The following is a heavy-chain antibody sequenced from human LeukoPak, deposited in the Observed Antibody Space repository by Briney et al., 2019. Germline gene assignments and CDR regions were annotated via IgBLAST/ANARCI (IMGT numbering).Heavy chain of an antibody. D-gene: IGHD2-2*01. CDR1: GFTVSSNS. CDR3: AKRPAARNYMDV. CDR2: IYSDNT. V-gene: IGHV3-66*03. Sequence: GGSLRLSCTVSGFTVSSNSMSWVRQAPGKGLEWVSFIYSDNTHYSDSVKGRFTISRDNSKNTLYLQMNSLRAEDTAVYYCAKRPAARNYMDVWGKGTTVTISS. J-gene: IGHJ6*03.